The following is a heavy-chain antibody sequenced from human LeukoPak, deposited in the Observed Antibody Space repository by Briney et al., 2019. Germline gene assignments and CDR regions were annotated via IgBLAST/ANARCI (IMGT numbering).Heavy chain of an antibody. Sequence: PETLSLTCSVSGYSINNGYNWGWVRQPPGKGLECIGSISHIGSTYYNPSLESRVTISLDTSKNQFSLELSSVTAADTAVYYCARTYINFNNYFEPWGQGTLVTVSS. J-gene: IGHJ5*02. V-gene: IGHV4-38-2*02. CDR3: ARTYINFNNYFEP. CDR1: GYSINNGYN. D-gene: IGHD4-11*01. CDR2: ISHIGST.